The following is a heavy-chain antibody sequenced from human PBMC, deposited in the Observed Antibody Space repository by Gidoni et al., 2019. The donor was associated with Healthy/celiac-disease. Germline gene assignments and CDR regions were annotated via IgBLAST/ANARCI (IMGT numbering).Heavy chain of an antibody. CDR1: GFTFSSYS. V-gene: IGHV3-21*01. CDR3: ARNLPGDYKFPNWFDP. CDR2: ISSSSSYI. Sequence: GFTFSSYSMNWVRQAPGKGLEWVSSISSSSSYIYYADSVKGRFTISRDNAKNSLYLQMNSLRAEDTAVYYCARNLPGDYKFPNWFDPWGQGTLVTVSS. J-gene: IGHJ5*02. D-gene: IGHD4-17*01.